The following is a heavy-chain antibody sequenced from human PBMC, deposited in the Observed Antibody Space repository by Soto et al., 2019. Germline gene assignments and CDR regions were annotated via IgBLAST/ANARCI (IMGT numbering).Heavy chain of an antibody. D-gene: IGHD4-4*01. Sequence: SETLSLTCTVSGGSISSGDYYWSWIRQPPGKGLEWIGYIYYSGSTYYNPSLKSRVTISVDTSKNQFSLKLSSVTAADTAVYYCARVLAGYSNYVTFDYWGQGTLVTVSS. CDR2: IYYSGST. CDR3: ARVLAGYSNYVTFDY. V-gene: IGHV4-30-4*01. CDR1: GGSISSGDYY. J-gene: IGHJ4*02.